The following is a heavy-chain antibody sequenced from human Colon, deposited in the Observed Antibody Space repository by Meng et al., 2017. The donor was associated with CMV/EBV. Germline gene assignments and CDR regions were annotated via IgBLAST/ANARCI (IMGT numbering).Heavy chain of an antibody. CDR2: MRYDGSDK. Sequence: GGSLRLSCSASGLTFSSYGMHWVRQAPGKGLEWVAYMRYDGSDKYYTDSVKGRFTVSRDNSKNTLFLQMDSLSADDTAFYYCATASGWAFVFWGQGTLVTVSS. J-gene: IGHJ4*02. V-gene: IGHV3-30*02. CDR1: GLTFSSYG. CDR3: ATASGWAFVF. D-gene: IGHD6-19*01.